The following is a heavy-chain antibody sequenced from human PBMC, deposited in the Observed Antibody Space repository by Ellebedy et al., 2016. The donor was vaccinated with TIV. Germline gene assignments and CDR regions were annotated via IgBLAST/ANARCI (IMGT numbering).Heavy chain of an antibody. CDR1: GFTFKNYA. CDR2: ISISGGST. J-gene: IGHJ4*02. D-gene: IGHD1-26*01. CDR3: AKRVKWELPLEY. V-gene: IGHV3-23*01. Sequence: GGSLRLXXAASGFTFKNYAMSWVRQAPGKGLEWVSAISISGGSTYYADPVRGRFTISRDNSRNTLYLQMNSLRADDTAVYHCAKRVKWELPLEYWGQGTMVTVSS.